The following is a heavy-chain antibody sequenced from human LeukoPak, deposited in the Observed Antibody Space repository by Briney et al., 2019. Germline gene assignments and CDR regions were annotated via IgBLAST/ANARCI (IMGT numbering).Heavy chain of an antibody. V-gene: IGHV3-66*02. CDR2: IYSAGNT. Sequence: GGSLRLSCAASGFTVSTNYISWVRQAPGKGLEWVSVIYSAGNTYYADSVKGRFTISRDNSKNTVYLQMNSMRPDDTAVYYCAREGGSGSYGYDYWGQGTLVTVSS. J-gene: IGHJ4*02. CDR3: AREGGSGSYGYDY. CDR1: GFTVSTNY. D-gene: IGHD3-10*01.